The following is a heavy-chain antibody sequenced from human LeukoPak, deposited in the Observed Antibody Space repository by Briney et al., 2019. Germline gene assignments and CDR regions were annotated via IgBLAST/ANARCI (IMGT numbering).Heavy chain of an antibody. CDR2: INPNSGGT. J-gene: IGHJ4*02. CDR3: AREAARDYYDSSVTVH. D-gene: IGHD3-22*01. Sequence: ASVKVSCKASGYTFTGYYMHWVRQAPGQGLEWMGWINPNSGGTNYAQKFQGRVIMTRDTSISTAYMELSRLRSDDTAVYYCAREAARDYYDSSVTVHWGQGTLVTVSS. CDR1: GYTFTGYY. V-gene: IGHV1-2*02.